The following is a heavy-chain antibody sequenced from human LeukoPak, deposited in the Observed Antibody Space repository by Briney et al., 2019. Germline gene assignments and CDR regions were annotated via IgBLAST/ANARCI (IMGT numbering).Heavy chain of an antibody. CDR3: ARGAYDSSSWYYFGY. J-gene: IGHJ4*02. CDR1: GGSISSSNW. CDR2: IYHSGTT. D-gene: IGHD6-13*01. V-gene: IGHV4-4*02. Sequence: SETLSLTCAVSGGSISSSNWWSWLRQPPGKGLEWSGEIYHSGTTNYNPSLKSRVTISIGKSKNQLSLNLNSVTAADTAVYYCARGAYDSSSWYYFGYWGQGTLVTVSS.